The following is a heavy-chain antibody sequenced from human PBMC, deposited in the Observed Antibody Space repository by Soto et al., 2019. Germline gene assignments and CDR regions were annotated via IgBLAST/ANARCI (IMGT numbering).Heavy chain of an antibody. CDR1: GFTFSSYW. J-gene: IGHJ4*02. Sequence: PGGSLRLSCAASGFTFSSYWMHWVRQAPGKGLVWVSRINNDGSDTSYADSVKGRFTISRDNAKNTLYLQMNTLRAEDTAVYYCARALYGGNFLGYWGQGTLVTVSS. CDR3: ARALYGGNFLGY. V-gene: IGHV3-74*01. CDR2: INNDGSDT. D-gene: IGHD4-17*01.